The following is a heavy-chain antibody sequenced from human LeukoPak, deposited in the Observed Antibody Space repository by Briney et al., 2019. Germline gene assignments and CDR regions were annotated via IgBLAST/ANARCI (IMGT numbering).Heavy chain of an antibody. CDR2: IYYSGST. V-gene: IGHV4-59*08. Sequence: SETLSLTCTVSGGSISTYYWSWIRQPAGKGLEWIGSIYYSGSTYYNPSLKSRVTISVDTSKNQFSLKLSSVTAADTAVYYCARQYSSSSDWFDPWGQGTLVTVSS. CDR3: ARQYSSSSDWFDP. D-gene: IGHD6-6*01. CDR1: GGSISTYY. J-gene: IGHJ5*02.